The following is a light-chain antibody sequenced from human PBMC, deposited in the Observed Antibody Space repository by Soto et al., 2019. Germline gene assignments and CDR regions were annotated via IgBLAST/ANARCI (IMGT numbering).Light chain of an antibody. CDR2: DND. CDR1: SSNIGNNY. Sequence: QSVLTQPPSVSAAPGLKVTISCSRSSSNIGNNYVSWYQQFPGTAPKVIIFDNDERPSGTPDRFSGSKSGTSATLVITELQTGDEADYYCGTWDSTLSSDVFGGGTKVTVL. J-gene: IGLJ3*02. CDR3: GTWDSTLSSDV. V-gene: IGLV1-51*01.